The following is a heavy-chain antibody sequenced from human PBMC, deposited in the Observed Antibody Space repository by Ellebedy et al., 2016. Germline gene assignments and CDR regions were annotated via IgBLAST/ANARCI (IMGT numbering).Heavy chain of an antibody. J-gene: IGHJ4*02. Sequence: ASVKVSCXASGYTFTGYYMHWVRQAPGQGLEWMGWINPNSGGTNYAQKFQGRVTMTRDTSISTAYMELSRLRSDDTAVYYCARVYYYDSSGYGYYFDYWGQGTLVTVSS. CDR3: ARVYYYDSSGYGYYFDY. V-gene: IGHV1-2*02. CDR1: GYTFTGYY. CDR2: INPNSGGT. D-gene: IGHD3-22*01.